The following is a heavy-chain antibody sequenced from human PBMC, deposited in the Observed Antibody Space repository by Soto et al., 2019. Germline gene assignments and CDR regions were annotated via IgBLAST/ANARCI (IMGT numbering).Heavy chain of an antibody. CDR2: ISYDGSNK. CDR3: AKNPPDQLLYNYYYYGMDV. Sequence: QVQLVESGGGVVQPGRSLRLSCAASGFTFSSYGMHWVRQAPGKGLEWVAVISYDGSNKYYADSVKGRFTISRDNSKNXLYXQMNSLRAEDTAVYYCAKNPPDQLLYNYYYYGMDVWGQGTTVTVSS. V-gene: IGHV3-30*18. D-gene: IGHD2-2*02. J-gene: IGHJ6*02. CDR1: GFTFSSYG.